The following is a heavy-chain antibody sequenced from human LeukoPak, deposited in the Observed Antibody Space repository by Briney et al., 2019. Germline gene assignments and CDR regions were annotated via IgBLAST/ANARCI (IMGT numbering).Heavy chain of an antibody. CDR2: IYHSGST. V-gene: IGHV4-30-2*01. CDR3: ARERWGDTAMVRNYFDY. CDR1: GGSISSGGYS. J-gene: IGHJ4*02. Sequence: NPSETLSLTCAVSGGSISSGGYSWSWIRQPPGKGLEWIGYIYHSGSTYYNPSLKSRVTISVDRSKNQFSLKLSSMTAADTAVYYCARERWGDTAMVRNYFDYWGQGTLVTVSS. D-gene: IGHD5-18*01.